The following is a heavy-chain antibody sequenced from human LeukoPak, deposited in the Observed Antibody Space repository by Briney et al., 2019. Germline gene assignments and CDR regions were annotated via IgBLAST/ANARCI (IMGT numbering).Heavy chain of an antibody. J-gene: IGHJ4*02. CDR1: GGSLSSSSYY. D-gene: IGHD2-2*01. CDR2: IYYSGST. V-gene: IGHV4-39*01. CDR3: ASLRYCRSTSCYFGYDY. Sequence: PSETLSLTCTVSGGSLSSSSYYWGCIRQPPGKGLEWIGSIYYSGSTYYNPSLKSRVTISVDTSKNQFSLKLSSVTAADTAVYYCASLRYCRSTSCYFGYDYWGQGTLVTVSS.